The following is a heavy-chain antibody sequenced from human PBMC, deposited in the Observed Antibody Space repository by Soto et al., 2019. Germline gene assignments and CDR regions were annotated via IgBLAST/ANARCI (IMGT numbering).Heavy chain of an antibody. V-gene: IGHV3-15*07. CDR1: GFTFSNAW. CDR2: IKSKTDGGTT. J-gene: IGHJ4*02. CDR3: TTDTVYYDSSGSQIQYY. D-gene: IGHD3-22*01. Sequence: GGSLRLSCAASGFTFSNAWMNWVRQAPGKGLEWVGRIKSKTDGGTTDYAAPVKGRFTISSDDSKNKPYLQMNSLKTEDTAVDYCTTDTVYYDSSGSQIQYYWGQGTLVTVSS.